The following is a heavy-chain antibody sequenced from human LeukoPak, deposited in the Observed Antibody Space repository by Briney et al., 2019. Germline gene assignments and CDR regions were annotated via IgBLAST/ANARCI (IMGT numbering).Heavy chain of an antibody. CDR3: ADSSGWITTFDY. D-gene: IGHD6-19*01. CDR2: ICGSGGST. J-gene: IGHJ4*02. Sequence: PGGSLRLSCAASGFTFSSYAMSWVRQAPGKGLEWVSAICGSGGSTYYADSVKGRFTISRDNSKNTLYLQMNSLRAEDTAVYYCADSSGWITTFDYWGQGTLVTVSS. V-gene: IGHV3-23*01. CDR1: GFTFSSYA.